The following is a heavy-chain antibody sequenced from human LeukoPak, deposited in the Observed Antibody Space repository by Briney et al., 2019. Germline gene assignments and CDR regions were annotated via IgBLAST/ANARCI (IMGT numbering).Heavy chain of an antibody. V-gene: IGHV1-2*02. CDR3: AREGSWFGELPDY. D-gene: IGHD3-10*01. J-gene: IGHJ4*02. CDR2: INPNSGGT. Sequence: ASVKVSCKASGYTFTGYYMHWVRQAPGQGLEWMGWINPNSGGTNYAQKFQGRVTMTRDTSISTAYMELSRLRSDDTAVYYCAREGSWFGELPDYWGQGTLVTVSS. CDR1: GYTFTGYY.